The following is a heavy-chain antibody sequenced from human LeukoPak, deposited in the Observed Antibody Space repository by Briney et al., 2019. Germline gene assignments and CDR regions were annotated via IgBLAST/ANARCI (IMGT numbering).Heavy chain of an antibody. V-gene: IGHV1-69*05. Sequence: SVKVSCRASGGTFSSYAISWVRQAPGQGLEWMGRIIPIFGTANYAQKFQGRVTITTDESTSTAYMELSSLRSEDTAVYYCARDHGLPSGDPFDYWGQGTLVTVSS. J-gene: IGHJ4*02. D-gene: IGHD3-10*01. CDR1: GGTFSSYA. CDR2: IIPIFGTA. CDR3: ARDHGLPSGDPFDY.